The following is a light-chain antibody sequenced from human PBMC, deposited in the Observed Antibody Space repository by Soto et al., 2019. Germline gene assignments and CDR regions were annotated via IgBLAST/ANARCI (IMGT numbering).Light chain of an antibody. J-gene: IGKJ1*01. CDR3: QQYGSSGT. CDR2: GAS. CDR1: QSVSNY. Sequence: EIVFTPSPAALSLSSGERATLPCRASQSVSNYLAWYQQKPGQAPRLLIYGASNRATGIPDRFSGSGSGTDFTLTISRLEPEDFAVYYCQQYGSSGTFGQGTKV. V-gene: IGKV3-20*01.